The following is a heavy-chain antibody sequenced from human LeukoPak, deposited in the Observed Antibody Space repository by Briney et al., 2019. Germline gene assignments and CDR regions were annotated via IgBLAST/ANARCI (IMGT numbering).Heavy chain of an antibody. D-gene: IGHD2-21*02. J-gene: IGHJ3*02. CDR3: ARVNCGGDCYSDRGAFDI. CDR2: IIPIFGTA. V-gene: IGHV1-69*13. Sequence: SVKVSCKASGGTFSSYTITWVRQAPGQGLEWVGGIIPIFGTANYAQKFQGRVTITADESTTTADMGLSSLRSEDTAVYYCARVNCGGDCYSDRGAFDIWGQGTMVTVSS. CDR1: GGTFSSYT.